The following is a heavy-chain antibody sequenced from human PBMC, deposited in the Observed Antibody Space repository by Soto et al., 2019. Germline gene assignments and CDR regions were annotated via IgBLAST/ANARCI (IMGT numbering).Heavy chain of an antibody. CDR2: FYYSGNT. V-gene: IGHV4-39*01. Sequence: SETLSLTCSVSGDSISGSTYYWGWMRQPPGKGLEWIASFYYSGNTYYNPSLKSRVTISVDTSKNQFSLKLSSVTAADTAVYYCATLGGYTFGTADFDYWGPGTLVTVSS. CDR3: ATLGGYTFGTADFDY. J-gene: IGHJ4*02. CDR1: GDSISGSTYY. D-gene: IGHD5-18*01.